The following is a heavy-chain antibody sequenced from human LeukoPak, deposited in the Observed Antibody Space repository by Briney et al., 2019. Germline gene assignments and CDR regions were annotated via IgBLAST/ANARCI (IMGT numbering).Heavy chain of an antibody. V-gene: IGHV1-2*06. CDR3: ARDLSSTANWEFDY. CDR2: INLNSGGA. CDR1: GYTFTGYF. D-gene: IGHD7-27*01. J-gene: IGHJ4*02. Sequence: ASVKVSCKASGYTFTGYFIHWLRQAPGRGLEWMGRINLNSGGAEYEQNFQGRVTMTRDTSINTAYMTLSGLTFDDTAMYYCARDLSSTANWEFDYWGQGTVVTVSS.